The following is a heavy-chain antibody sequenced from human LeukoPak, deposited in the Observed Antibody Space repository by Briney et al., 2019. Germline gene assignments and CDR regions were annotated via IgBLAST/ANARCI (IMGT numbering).Heavy chain of an antibody. J-gene: IGHJ6*03. CDR2: IYYSGST. CDR3: ARRVDYYYYYYMDV. V-gene: IGHV4-59*02. Sequence: PSETLSLTCTVSGGSVSSYYWSWIRQPPGKGLEWIGYIYYSGSTNYNPSLKSRVIISVDTSKNQFSLKLSSVTAADTAVYYCARRVDYYYYYYMDVWGRGTTVTVSS. CDR1: GGSVSSYY.